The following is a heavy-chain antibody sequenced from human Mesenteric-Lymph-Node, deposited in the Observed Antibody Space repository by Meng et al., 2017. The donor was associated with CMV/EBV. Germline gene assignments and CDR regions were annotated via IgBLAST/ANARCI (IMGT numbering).Heavy chain of an antibody. D-gene: IGHD6-6*01. CDR2: ISYDGSNK. J-gene: IGHJ5*02. V-gene: IGHV3-30*04. Sequence: GESLKISCAASGFPFSDYEMNWVRQAPGKGLEWVAVISYDGSNKYYADSVKGRFTISRDNSKNTLYLQMNSLRAEDTAVYYCARVGIAARLGWFDPWGQGTLVTVSS. CDR3: ARVGIAARLGWFDP. CDR1: GFPFSDYE.